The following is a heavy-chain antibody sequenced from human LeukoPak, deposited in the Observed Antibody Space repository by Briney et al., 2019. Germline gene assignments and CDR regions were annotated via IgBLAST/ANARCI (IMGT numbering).Heavy chain of an antibody. D-gene: IGHD6-6*01. CDR3: ARDLAAPADGYYYYYYMDV. CDR2: IYYSGST. J-gene: IGHJ6*03. CDR1: GGSISSSSYY. Sequence: SETLSLTCTVSGGSISSSSYYWGWIRQPPGKGLEWIGSIYYSGSTYYNPSLKSRVTISVDTSKNQFSLKLSSVTAADTAVYYCARDLAAPADGYYYYYYMDVWGKGTTVTVSS. V-gene: IGHV4-39*07.